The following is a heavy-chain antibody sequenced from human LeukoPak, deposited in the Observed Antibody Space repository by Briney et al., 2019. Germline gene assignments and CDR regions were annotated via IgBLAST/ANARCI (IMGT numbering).Heavy chain of an antibody. J-gene: IGHJ4*02. D-gene: IGHD2-2*01. CDR1: GFTFSRNA. Sequence: GGSLRLSCAASGFTFSRNALSWVRQASGKGLEWVSSLSGSGGDTYYADSVKGRFTISRDNAKNMVYLQMNSLRAEDTAVYYCAKDPYGTRYFDYWGQGTLVTVSS. CDR3: AKDPYGTRYFDY. CDR2: LSGSGGDT. V-gene: IGHV3-23*01.